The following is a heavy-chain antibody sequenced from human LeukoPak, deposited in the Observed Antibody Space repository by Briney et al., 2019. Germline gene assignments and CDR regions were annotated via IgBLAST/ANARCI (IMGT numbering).Heavy chain of an antibody. J-gene: IGHJ4*02. D-gene: IGHD5-18*01. CDR1: GLTFSSSW. CDR3: ARDLAYSRLDY. CDR2: INPDGNKK. Sequence: GRSLRLSCAVSGLTFSSSWMDWVRQAPGKGLEWVASINPDGNKKYSADSVKGRFTISRDNAENSLYLQMNSLRVEDTAFYYCARDLAYSRLDYWGQGMLVTVSS. V-gene: IGHV3-7*01.